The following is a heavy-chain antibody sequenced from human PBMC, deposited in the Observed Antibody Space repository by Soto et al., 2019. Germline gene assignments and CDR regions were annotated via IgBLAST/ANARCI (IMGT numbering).Heavy chain of an antibody. CDR3: ARVPGVRSGYYFDY. CDR2: ISSSSSTI. Sequence: GGSLRLSCAASGFTFSSYSMNWVRQAPGKGLEWVSYISSSSSTIYYADSVKGRFTISRDNAKNSLYLQMNSLRDEDTAVYYCARVPGVRSGYYFDYWGQGTLVTVSS. CDR1: GFTFSSYS. V-gene: IGHV3-48*02. D-gene: IGHD6-25*01. J-gene: IGHJ4*02.